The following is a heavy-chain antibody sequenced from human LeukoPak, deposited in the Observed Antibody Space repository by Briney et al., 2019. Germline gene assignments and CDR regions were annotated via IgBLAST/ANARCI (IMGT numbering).Heavy chain of an antibody. J-gene: IGHJ1*01. D-gene: IGHD5-18*01. CDR3: ARGRGYSYGYAPAEYFQH. Sequence: NPSETLSLTCAVYGGSFSGYYWSWIRQPPGKGLEWIGEINHSGSTNYNPSLKSRVTISVDTSKNQFSLKLSPVTAADTAVYYCARGRGYSYGYAPAEYFQHWGQGTLVTVSS. CDR2: INHSGST. V-gene: IGHV4-34*01. CDR1: GGSFSGYY.